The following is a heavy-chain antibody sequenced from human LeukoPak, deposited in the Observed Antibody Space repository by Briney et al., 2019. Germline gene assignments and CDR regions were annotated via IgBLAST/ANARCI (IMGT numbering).Heavy chain of an antibody. D-gene: IGHD5-24*01. V-gene: IGHV3-53*01. CDR2: IYSDGSTT. Sequence: GGSLRLSCAASGFTSNYMSWVRQAPGKGLEWISLIYSDGSTTFYADSVKGRFTISRDNSKNTFYLQMNRLRPEDTAVYYCASDGYNYFEFWGQGTLVTVSS. CDR3: ASDGYNYFEF. CDR1: GFTSNY. J-gene: IGHJ4*02.